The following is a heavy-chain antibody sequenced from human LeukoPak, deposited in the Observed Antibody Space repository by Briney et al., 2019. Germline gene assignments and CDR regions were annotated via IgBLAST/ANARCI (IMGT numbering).Heavy chain of an antibody. V-gene: IGHV1-69*13. CDR2: VIPIFGTA. D-gene: IGHD1-26*01. CDR3: ARGSYPDAFDI. Sequence: GASVKVSCTASGGTFSSSAISWVRQAPGQGLEWMGGVIPIFGTANYAQKFQGRVTITADESTSTAYMELSSLRSEDTALYYCARGSYPDAFDIWGQGTMVTVSS. CDR1: GGTFSSSA. J-gene: IGHJ3*02.